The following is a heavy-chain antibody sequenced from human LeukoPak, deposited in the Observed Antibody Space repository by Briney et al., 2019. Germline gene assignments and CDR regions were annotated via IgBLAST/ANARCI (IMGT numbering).Heavy chain of an antibody. CDR3: ARQIAAAGTYFDY. D-gene: IGHD6-13*01. CDR1: GGSISSYY. V-gene: IGHV4-59*08. J-gene: IGHJ4*02. CDR2: IYYSGST. Sequence: PSDTLSLTCTVSGGSISSYYWSWIRQPPGKGLEWIGYIYYSGSTNYNPSLKSRVTISVDTSKNQFSLKLSSVTAADTAVYYCARQIAAAGTYFDYWGQGTLVTVSS.